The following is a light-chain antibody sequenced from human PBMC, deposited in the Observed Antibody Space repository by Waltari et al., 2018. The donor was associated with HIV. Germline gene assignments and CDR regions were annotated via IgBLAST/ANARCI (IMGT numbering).Light chain of an antibody. Sequence: EVVMTQSPATLSVSPGERATLSCRASQRVSSHLAWYQQRPGQSPRLLIYGASTRATGIPDRFSGSGSGTEFTLTISSLQSEDFALYYCQHYDRWPWGFGQGTKVEIK. CDR1: QRVSSH. CDR2: GAS. J-gene: IGKJ1*01. CDR3: QHYDRWPWG. V-gene: IGKV3-15*01.